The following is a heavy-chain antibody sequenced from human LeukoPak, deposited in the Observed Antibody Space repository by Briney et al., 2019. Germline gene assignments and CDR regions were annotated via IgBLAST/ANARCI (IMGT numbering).Heavy chain of an antibody. CDR3: ARGLIMAVAGRGEFHY. CDR1: GGSINSYY. J-gene: IGHJ4*02. D-gene: IGHD6-13*01. Sequence: KPSETLSLICTVSGGSINSYYWSWIRQPPGKGLEWIGYIYYSGSTNYNPSLKSRVTISVDTSKNQFSLKLSSVTAADTAVYYCARGLIMAVAGRGEFHYWGQGTLVTVSS. CDR2: IYYSGST. V-gene: IGHV4-59*01.